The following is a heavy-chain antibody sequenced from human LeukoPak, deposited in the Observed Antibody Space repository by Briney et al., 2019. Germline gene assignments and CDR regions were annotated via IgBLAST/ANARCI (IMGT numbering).Heavy chain of an antibody. D-gene: IGHD7-27*01. CDR3: ARVWGSTGDLNY. CDR2: INTDGSST. V-gene: IGHV3-74*01. J-gene: IGHJ4*02. CDR1: GFTFSSYW. Sequence: GGSLRLSCAASGFTFSSYWMHWVRQAPGKGLVWVSRINTDGSSTSYADSVKGRFTVSRDNAKNTLYLQMNSLRAEDTAVYYCARVWGSTGDLNYWGQGPLVPVSS.